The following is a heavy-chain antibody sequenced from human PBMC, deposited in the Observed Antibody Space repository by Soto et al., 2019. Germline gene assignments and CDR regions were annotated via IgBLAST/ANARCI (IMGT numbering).Heavy chain of an antibody. Sequence: GGSLRLSCAASGFTFSSYSMNWVRQAPGKGLEWVSYISSSRSTIYYADSVKGRFTISRDNAKNSLYLQMNSLRAEDTAVDYCAREEGDAFDIWGQGTMVTVSS. V-gene: IGHV3-48*04. CDR3: AREEGDAFDI. J-gene: IGHJ3*02. CDR1: GFTFSSYS. CDR2: ISSSRSTI.